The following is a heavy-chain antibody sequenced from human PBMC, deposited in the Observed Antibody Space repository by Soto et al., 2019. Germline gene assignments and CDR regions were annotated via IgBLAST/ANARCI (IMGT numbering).Heavy chain of an antibody. Sequence: QVQLVQSGAEVKKPGASVKVSCKASGYIFSSHYMHWVRQAPGQGLEWMGLINPSGTSTIYAQKLQGRITMTRDPSTSTDYTELSSLRSEDTAVYYCARDNSWDYGSGLMAWWFDPWGQGTLVTVSS. CDR2: INPSGTST. CDR1: GYIFSSHY. CDR3: ARDNSWDYGSGLMAWWFDP. V-gene: IGHV1-46*04. D-gene: IGHD3-10*01. J-gene: IGHJ5*02.